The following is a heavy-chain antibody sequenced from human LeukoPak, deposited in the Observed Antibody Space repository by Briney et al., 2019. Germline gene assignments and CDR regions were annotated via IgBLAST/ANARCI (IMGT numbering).Heavy chain of an antibody. CDR3: ARVRPGSNYVDFDY. CDR2: ISYDGSNK. J-gene: IGHJ4*02. D-gene: IGHD4-11*01. CDR1: GFTFSSCG. Sequence: PGGSLRLSCAASGFTFSSCGMHWVRQAPGKGLEWVAVISYDGSNKYYAGSVKGRFTISRDNSKGTLYLQMNSLRAEDTAVYYCARVRPGSNYVDFDYWGQGTLVTVSS. V-gene: IGHV3-33*05.